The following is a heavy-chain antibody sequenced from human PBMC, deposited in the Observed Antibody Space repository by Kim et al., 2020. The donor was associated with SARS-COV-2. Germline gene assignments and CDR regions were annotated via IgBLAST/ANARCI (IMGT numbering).Heavy chain of an antibody. J-gene: IGHJ3*02. CDR2: KNPNSGNT. Sequence: ASVKVSCKASGYTFTSYDINWVRQATGQGLEWMGWKNPNSGNTGYAQKFQGRVTMTRNTSISTAYMELSSLRSEDTAVYYCARGKIRNWDHYYDSSGYRNDAFDIWGQGTMVTVSS. D-gene: IGHD3-22*01. V-gene: IGHV1-8*01. CDR3: ARGKIRNWDHYYDSSGYRNDAFDI. CDR1: GYTFTSYD.